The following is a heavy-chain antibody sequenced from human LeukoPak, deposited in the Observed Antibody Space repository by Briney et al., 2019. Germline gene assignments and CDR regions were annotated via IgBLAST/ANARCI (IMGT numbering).Heavy chain of an antibody. D-gene: IGHD3-16*01. V-gene: IGHV4-38-2*01. CDR2: MYQSGST. CDR3: ARHKDRAYFDY. Sequence: SSETLSLTCAVSGYSISSGYYWGWIRQPPGKGLQWIASMYQSGSTYYNPSLKSRVTISLDTSKNQFSLKLSSVTAADTAVYYCARHKDRAYFDYWGLGTLVTASS. J-gene: IGHJ4*02. CDR1: GYSISSGYY.